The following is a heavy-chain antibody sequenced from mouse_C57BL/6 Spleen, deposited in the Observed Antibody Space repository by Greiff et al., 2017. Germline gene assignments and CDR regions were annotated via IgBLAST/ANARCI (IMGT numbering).Heavy chain of an antibody. Sequence: QVQLQQSGAELVKPGASVKLSCKASGYTFTSYWMHWVKQRPGQGLEWIGMIHPNSGSTNYNEKFKSKATLTVDKSSSTAYMQLSSLTSEDSAVYYCAREGDYYGSSYEGYYFDYWGQGTTLTVSS. D-gene: IGHD1-1*01. V-gene: IGHV1-64*01. CDR1: GYTFTSYW. CDR2: IHPNSGST. J-gene: IGHJ2*01. CDR3: AREGDYYGSSYEGYYFDY.